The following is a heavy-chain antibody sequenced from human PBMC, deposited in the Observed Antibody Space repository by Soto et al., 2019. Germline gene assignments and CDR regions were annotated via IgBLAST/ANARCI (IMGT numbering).Heavy chain of an antibody. V-gene: IGHV3-7*05. CDR2: IKQDGSEK. Sequence: GESLKISCAASGFTFSSYWMSWVRQAPGKGLEWVANIKQDGSEKYYVDSVKGRFTISRDNAKNSLYLQMNSLRAEDTAVYYCARDVVDGDLGHFDYWGQGTLVTVSS. CDR3: ARDVVDGDLGHFDY. J-gene: IGHJ4*02. D-gene: IGHD3-16*01. CDR1: GFTFSSYW.